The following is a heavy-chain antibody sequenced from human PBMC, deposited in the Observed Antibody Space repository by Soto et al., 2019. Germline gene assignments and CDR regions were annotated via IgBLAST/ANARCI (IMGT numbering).Heavy chain of an antibody. CDR2: IDPSDSYT. CDR1: GYSFTNYW. J-gene: IGHJ6*02. Sequence: GESKKICSKGAGYSFTNYWISWVRQMPGKGLEWMGRIDPSDSYTNYSPSFQGHVTISADKSISTAYLQWSSLKASDTAMYYCARMADYYYYGMDVWGQGATVTVSS. CDR3: ARMADYYYYGMDV. V-gene: IGHV5-10-1*01.